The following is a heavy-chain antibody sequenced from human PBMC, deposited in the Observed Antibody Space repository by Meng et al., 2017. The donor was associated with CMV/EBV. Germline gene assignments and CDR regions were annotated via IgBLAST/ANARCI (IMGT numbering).Heavy chain of an antibody. D-gene: IGHD4-17*01. Sequence: VHCWAEVKKLGDSVKVSCKAFGYTFTSYYMHWVRKAPGQGLEWMGIINPSGGSTSYAQKFQGRVTMTRDTSTSTVYMELSSLRSEDTAVYYCAEGDYGDAQVWGQGTLVTVSS. V-gene: IGHV1-46*01. CDR1: GYTFTSYY. CDR3: AEGDYGDAQV. J-gene: IGHJ4*02. CDR2: INPSGGST.